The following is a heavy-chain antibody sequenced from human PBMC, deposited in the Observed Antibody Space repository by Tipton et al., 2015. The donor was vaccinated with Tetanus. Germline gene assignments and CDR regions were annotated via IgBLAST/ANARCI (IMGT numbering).Heavy chain of an antibody. CDR2: IIPTFDTR. D-gene: IGHD2/OR15-2a*01. CDR3: ARTAGGTREYYGIKY. Sequence: VQSGAEVKKPGSSVKLSCKGSGNSFNNFPISWVRQAPGQGLEWMGGIIPTFDTRTYAHKFQGRLSITAGRSTRTAYMELSSLRSEDTAIYFCARTAGGTREYYGIKYWGQGTLVTVS. CDR1: GNSFNNFP. J-gene: IGHJ4*02. V-gene: IGHV1-69*06.